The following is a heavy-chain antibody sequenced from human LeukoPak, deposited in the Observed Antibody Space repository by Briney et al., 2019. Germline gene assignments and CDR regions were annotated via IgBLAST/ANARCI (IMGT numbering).Heavy chain of an antibody. J-gene: IGHJ3*02. CDR1: GYTFTSYA. D-gene: IGHD6-19*01. CDR3: ARVLGYSSGWYHDAFDI. CDR2: INTNTGNP. Sequence: WASVTVSCKASGYTFTSYAMNWVRQAPGQGLEWMGWINTNTGNPTYAQGFTGRFVFSLDTSVSTAYLQISSLKAEDTAVYYCARVLGYSSGWYHDAFDIWGQGTMVTVSS. V-gene: IGHV7-4-1*02.